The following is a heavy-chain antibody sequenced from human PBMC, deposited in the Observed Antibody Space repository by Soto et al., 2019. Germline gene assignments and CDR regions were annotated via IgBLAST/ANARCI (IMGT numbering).Heavy chain of an antibody. V-gene: IGHV3-30*18. D-gene: IGHD6-6*01. CDR3: AKIVLRVPSEDY. Sequence: QVQLVESGGGVVQPGRSLRLSCAASGFTFSSYGMHWVRQAPGKGLEWVAVISYDGSNKYYADSVKGRFTISRDNSKNTLYLQMNSLRAEDTAVYYCAKIVLRVPSEDYWGQGTLFTVSS. CDR2: ISYDGSNK. CDR1: GFTFSSYG. J-gene: IGHJ4*02.